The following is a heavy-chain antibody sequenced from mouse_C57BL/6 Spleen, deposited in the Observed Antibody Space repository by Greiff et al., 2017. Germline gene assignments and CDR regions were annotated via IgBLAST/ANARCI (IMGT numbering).Heavy chain of an antibody. D-gene: IGHD1-1*01. V-gene: IGHV1-69*01. CDR3: ARRRVLRSSYAMDY. J-gene: IGHJ4*01. Sequence: QVQLQQPGAELVMPGASVKLSCKASGYTFTSYWMHWVKQRPGQGLEWIGEIDPSDSYTNYNQKFKGKSTLTVDKSSSTAYMQLSSLTSEDSAVYYGARRRVLRSSYAMDYWGQGTSVTVSS. CDR2: IDPSDSYT. CDR1: GYTFTSYW.